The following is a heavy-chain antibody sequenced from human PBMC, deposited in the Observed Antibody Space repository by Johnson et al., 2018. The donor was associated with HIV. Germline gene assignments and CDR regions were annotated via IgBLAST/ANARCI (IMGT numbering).Heavy chain of an antibody. D-gene: IGHD1-26*01. CDR1: GFTFSSYW. V-gene: IGHV3-7*01. Sequence: VQLVESVGGLVQPGVSLRLSCAASGFTFSSYWMSWVRQAPGKGLEWVTNIKLDGSEKYYVDSVRGRFTISRDNAKNSLYLQMNSLRADDTAVDYCARDGGYNRWVGAFDIGGQGTMVTVSS. CDR2: IKLDGSEK. CDR3: ARDGGYNRWVGAFDI. J-gene: IGHJ3*02.